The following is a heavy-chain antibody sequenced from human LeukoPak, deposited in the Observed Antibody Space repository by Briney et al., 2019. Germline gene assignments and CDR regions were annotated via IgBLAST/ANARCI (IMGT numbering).Heavy chain of an antibody. CDR2: ISCDGSNK. J-gene: IGHJ4*02. D-gene: IGHD3-16*02. V-gene: IGHV3-30*18. CDR1: GFTFSSYG. Sequence: GGSLRLSCAASGFTFSSYGMHWVRQAPGKGLEWVAVISCDGSNKYYADSVKGRFTISRDNSKNTLYLQTNSLRAEDTAVYYCAKADYDYVWGSYRYGPGAPTDYWGQGTLVTVSS. CDR3: AKADYDYVWGSYRYGPGAPTDY.